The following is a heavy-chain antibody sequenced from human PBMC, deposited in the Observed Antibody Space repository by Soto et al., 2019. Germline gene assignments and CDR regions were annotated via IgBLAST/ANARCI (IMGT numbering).Heavy chain of an antibody. CDR3: AKGRRGTGTTSDY. D-gene: IGHD1-1*01. J-gene: IGHJ4*02. V-gene: IGHV3-23*01. CDR2: ISVSGGGT. CDR1: GFTFSSYA. Sequence: GGSLRLSXAASGFTFSSYAMTWVRQAPGKGLEWVSGISVSGGGTYYADSVRGRFTISRDNSKNTLYLQMNSLRAEDTAVYYCAKGRRGTGTTSDYWGQGTLVTVSS.